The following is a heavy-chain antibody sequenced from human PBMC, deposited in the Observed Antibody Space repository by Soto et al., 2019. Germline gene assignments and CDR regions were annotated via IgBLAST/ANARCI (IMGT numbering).Heavy chain of an antibody. CDR2: ISGSGGST. V-gene: IGHV3-23*01. CDR1: GFTFSSSA. J-gene: IGHJ6*02. D-gene: IGHD2-15*01. CDR3: ASQGIDRYYYYYMDV. Sequence: EVQLLESGGGLVQPGGSLRLSCAASGFTFSSSAMSWVRQAPGKGLEWVSIISGSGGSTYYADSVKGRFTISRDNSKNALYLQMNSLRAEDTAVYYCASQGIDRYYYYYMDVWGQGTTVTVSS.